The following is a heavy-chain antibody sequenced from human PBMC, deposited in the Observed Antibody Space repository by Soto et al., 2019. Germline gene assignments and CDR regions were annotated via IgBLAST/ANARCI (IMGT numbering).Heavy chain of an antibody. CDR3: ARVLSPGYGDYGAFYY. CDR1: GGTFSSYA. J-gene: IGHJ4*02. Sequence: QVQLVQSGAEVKKPGSSVKVSCKASGGTFSSYAISWVRQAPGQGLEWMGGIIPIFGTANYAQKFQGRVTITADKSPSTAYMELSSLRSEDTAVYYCARVLSPGYGDYGAFYYWVQGTLVTVSS. V-gene: IGHV1-69*06. CDR2: IIPIFGTA. D-gene: IGHD4-17*01.